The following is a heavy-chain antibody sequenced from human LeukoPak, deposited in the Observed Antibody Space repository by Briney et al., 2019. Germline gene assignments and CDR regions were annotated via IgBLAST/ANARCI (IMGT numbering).Heavy chain of an antibody. V-gene: IGHV3-49*03. Sequence: GGSLRLSCTASGFTFGDYAMSWFRQAPGKGLEWVGFIRSKAYGGTTEYAASVKGRFTISRDDSKSIAYLQMNSLKTEDTAVYYCTGHYDILTGHNWFDPWGQGTLVTVSS. CDR2: IRSKAYGGTT. J-gene: IGHJ5*02. CDR1: GFTFGDYA. CDR3: TGHYDILTGHNWFDP. D-gene: IGHD3-9*01.